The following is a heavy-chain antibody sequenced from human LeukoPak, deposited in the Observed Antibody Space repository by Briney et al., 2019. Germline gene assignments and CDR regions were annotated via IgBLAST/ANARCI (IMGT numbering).Heavy chain of an antibody. J-gene: IGHJ4*02. CDR2: IYYSGSG. CDR3: ATPGYGDYIGSYFDY. D-gene: IGHD4-17*01. V-gene: IGHV4-59*04. Sequence: SETLSLTCTVSGGSISSYYGSWIRQPPGKGLEWIGTIYYSGSGYYNPSLKSRVTISADTSKNQFSLNLSSVTAADTAVYYCATPGYGDYIGSYFDYWGQGTLVTVSS. CDR1: GGSISSYY.